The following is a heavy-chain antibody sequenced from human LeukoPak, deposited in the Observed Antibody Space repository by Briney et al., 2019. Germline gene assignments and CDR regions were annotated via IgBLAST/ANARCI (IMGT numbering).Heavy chain of an antibody. V-gene: IGHV1-18*01. J-gene: IGHJ4*02. Sequence: ASVNVSCKASVYTFTSYGISWVRQAPGQGLEWMGWISAYKGNTNYAQKLQGRVTMTTDTSTSTAYMELRSLRSDDTAVYYCARDASGSYWGLFDYWGQGTLVTVSS. CDR3: ARDASGSYWGLFDY. CDR1: VYTFTSYG. CDR2: ISAYKGNT. D-gene: IGHD1-26*01.